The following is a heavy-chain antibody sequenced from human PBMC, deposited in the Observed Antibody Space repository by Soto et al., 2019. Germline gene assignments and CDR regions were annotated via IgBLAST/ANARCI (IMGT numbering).Heavy chain of an antibody. CDR3: ARRTSTSGWRHYFDY. CDR2: IDLSNSGT. D-gene: IGHD6-19*01. Sequence: GESLKISCKGFGYSFSNHWIGWVRQMPGKGLEWMGIIDLSNSGTRYSPSFQGQVAISADKSISTVYLQWSSLKASDTAMYYCARRTSTSGWRHYFDYWGQGTLVTVYS. J-gene: IGHJ4*02. V-gene: IGHV5-51*01. CDR1: GYSFSNHW.